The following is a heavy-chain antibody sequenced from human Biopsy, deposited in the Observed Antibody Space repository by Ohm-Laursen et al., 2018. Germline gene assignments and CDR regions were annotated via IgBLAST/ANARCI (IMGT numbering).Heavy chain of an antibody. D-gene: IGHD5-12*01. CDR2: INHRGAT. CDR1: GGSFSDYY. J-gene: IGHJ6*02. CDR3: ARVAGGYAYYYGMDV. V-gene: IGHV4-34*01. Sequence: SDTLSLTGAVYGGSFSDYYWSWIRQPPGKGLEWIGEINHRGATNYNPSLKSRVTISVDTSKNQFSLRLTSVTAADTAVYYCARVAGGYAYYYGMDVWGQGTTVIVSS.